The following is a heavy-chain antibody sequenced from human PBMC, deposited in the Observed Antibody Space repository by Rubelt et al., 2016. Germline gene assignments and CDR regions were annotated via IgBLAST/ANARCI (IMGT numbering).Heavy chain of an antibody. D-gene: IGHD6-19*01. V-gene: IGHV4-4*07. CDR3: ARDDSSCWYNWFDP. CDR2: IYTSGST. Sequence: QVQLQESGPGLVKPSETLSLTCTVSGGSISSYYWSWIRQPAGKGLEWIGRIYTSGSTNYNPSLKSRVTMSVDTSKNQFALKLSSVTAADTAVYYWARDDSSCWYNWFDPWGQGTLVTVSS. CDR1: GGSISSYY. J-gene: IGHJ5*02.